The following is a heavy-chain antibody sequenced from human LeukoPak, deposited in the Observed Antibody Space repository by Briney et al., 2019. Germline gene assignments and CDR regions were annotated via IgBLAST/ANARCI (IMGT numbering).Heavy chain of an antibody. J-gene: IGHJ6*02. D-gene: IGHD3-3*01. CDR1: GGSFSGYY. V-gene: IGHV4-34*01. CDR2: INHSGST. Sequence: SETLSLTCAVYGGSFSGYYWSWIRQPPGKGLEWTGEINHSGSTNYNPSLKSRVTTSVDTSKNQFSLKLSSVTAADTAVYYCARVSGRITIFGYGMDVWGQGTTVTVSS. CDR3: ARVSGRITIFGYGMDV.